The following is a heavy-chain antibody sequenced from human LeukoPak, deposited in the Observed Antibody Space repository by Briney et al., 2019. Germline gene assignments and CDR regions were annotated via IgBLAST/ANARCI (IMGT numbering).Heavy chain of an antibody. J-gene: IGHJ5*02. Sequence: AGSLRLSCAASRFTFSSYWMHWVRQAQGKGLVWVSRINSDGSSTSYADSVKGRFTISRDNAKNTLYLQMNSLRAEDTAVYYCARGHNWFDPWGQGTLVTVSS. CDR2: INSDGSST. V-gene: IGHV3-74*01. CDR1: RFTFSSYW. CDR3: ARGHNWFDP.